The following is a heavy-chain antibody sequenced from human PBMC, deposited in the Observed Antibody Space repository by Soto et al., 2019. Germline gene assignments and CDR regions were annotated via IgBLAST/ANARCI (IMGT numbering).Heavy chain of an antibody. Sequence: SETLSLTCTVSGGSISSGGYYWSWIRQHPGKGLEWIGYIYYSGSTYYNPSLKSRITISVDTSKNQFSLKLSSVTAEDTAMYYCAAELYSGGRCCSFDIWGQGTMVTVSS. CDR1: GGSISSGGYY. CDR2: IYYSGST. CDR3: AAELYSGGRCCSFDI. D-gene: IGHD2-15*01. J-gene: IGHJ3*02. V-gene: IGHV4-31*03.